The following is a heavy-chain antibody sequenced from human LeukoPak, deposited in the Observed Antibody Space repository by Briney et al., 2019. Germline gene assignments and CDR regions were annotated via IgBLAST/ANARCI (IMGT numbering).Heavy chain of an antibody. V-gene: IGHV3-7*01. J-gene: IGHJ5*02. Sequence: GGSLRLSCAASGFTFSSYWMSWVRQAPEKGLEWVASIKQDGSEKYYVDSVKGRFTISRDNAKNSLVLQMSSLRAEDTAVYYCARTAYGSGSYSTNRNWFHPWGQGTLVTVSS. CDR2: IKQDGSEK. D-gene: IGHD3-10*01. CDR1: GFTFSSYW. CDR3: ARTAYGSGSYSTNRNWFHP.